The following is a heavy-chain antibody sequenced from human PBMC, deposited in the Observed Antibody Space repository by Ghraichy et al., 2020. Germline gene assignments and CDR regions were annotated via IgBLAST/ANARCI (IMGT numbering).Heavy chain of an antibody. D-gene: IGHD6-19*01. CDR3: AAGYRSNPLRF. Sequence: GSLRLSCAASGFSFSSYWMSWVRQAPGKGLEWVANIKEDGSEKYYEDSVNGRFTISRDNAKNSLYLQMNSLIAEDTAVYYCAAGYRSNPLRFWGQGTLVTVSS. CDR1: GFSFSSYW. V-gene: IGHV3-7*01. J-gene: IGHJ4*02. CDR2: IKEDGSEK.